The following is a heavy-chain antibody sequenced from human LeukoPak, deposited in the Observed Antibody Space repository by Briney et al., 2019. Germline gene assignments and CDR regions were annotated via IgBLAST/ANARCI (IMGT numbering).Heavy chain of an antibody. CDR2: IYYSGST. Sequence: PSETLSLTCAVYGGSFSGHFWSWIRQPPGKGLEWIGYIYYSGSTNFNPSLKSRVAISVDTSKNQFSLKVSSVTAADTAVYYCARVNERYCSGGSCYCLDYWGQGTLVTVSS. V-gene: IGHV4-59*11. J-gene: IGHJ4*02. CDR3: ARVNERYCSGGSCYCLDY. CDR1: GGSFSGHF. D-gene: IGHD2-15*01.